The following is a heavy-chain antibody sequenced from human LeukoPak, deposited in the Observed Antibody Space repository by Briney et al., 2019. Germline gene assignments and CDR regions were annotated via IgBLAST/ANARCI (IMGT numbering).Heavy chain of an antibody. CDR1: GYTFTGYY. CDR3: ATDIVVVPAALGPDAFDI. CDR2: INPNSGGT. J-gene: IGHJ3*02. V-gene: IGHV1-2*02. Sequence: AASVKVSCKASGYTFTGYYMHWVRQAPGQGLEWMGWINPNSGGTNYAQKFQGRVTMTRDTSISTAYMELSRLRSDDTAVYYCATDIVVVPAALGPDAFDIWGQGTMVTVSS. D-gene: IGHD2-2*01.